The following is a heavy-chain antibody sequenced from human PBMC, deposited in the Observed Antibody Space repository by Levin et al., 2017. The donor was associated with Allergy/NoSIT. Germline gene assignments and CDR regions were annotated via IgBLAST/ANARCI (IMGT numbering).Heavy chain of an antibody. Sequence: RPGGSLRLSCAASGFTFSSYDMHWVRQATGKGLEWVSAIGTAGDTYYPGSVKGRFTISRENAKNSLYLQMNSLRAGDTAVYYCARGAQYSSSSHYYYYGMDVWGQGTTVTVSS. J-gene: IGHJ6*02. CDR1: GFTFSSYD. CDR2: IGTAGDT. CDR3: ARGAQYSSSSHYYYYGMDV. D-gene: IGHD6-6*01. V-gene: IGHV3-13*01.